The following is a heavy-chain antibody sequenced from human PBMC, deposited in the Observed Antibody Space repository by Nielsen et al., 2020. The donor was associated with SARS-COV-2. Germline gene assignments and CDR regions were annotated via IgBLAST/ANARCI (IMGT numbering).Heavy chain of an antibody. CDR1: GFSFSSYW. CDR2: IKEDGSEK. V-gene: IGHV3-7*01. Sequence: ESLQISCAASGFSFSSYWMSWVRQAPGKGLEWVANIKEDGSEKNYVDSVKGRFTISRDNAKNSLYLQMNSLRIEDTALYYCASHGTFDHWGQGALVTVSS. CDR3: ASHGTFDH. D-gene: IGHD1-1*01. J-gene: IGHJ4*02.